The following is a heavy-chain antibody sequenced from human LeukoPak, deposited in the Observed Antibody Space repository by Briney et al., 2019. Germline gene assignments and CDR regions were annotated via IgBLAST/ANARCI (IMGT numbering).Heavy chain of an antibody. D-gene: IGHD1-26*01. J-gene: IGHJ4*02. CDR3: ARIYFGFSGSRYPFDY. CDR2: IYYSGST. Sequence: SETLSLTCTVSGDSISSSNSYWGWIRQPPGKGLEWIGSIYYSGSTYYNPSLKSRVTISVDTSKNQFSLKLSSVTAADTAVYYCARIYFGFSGSRYPFDYWGQGTLVTVSS. CDR1: GDSISSSNSY. V-gene: IGHV4-39*01.